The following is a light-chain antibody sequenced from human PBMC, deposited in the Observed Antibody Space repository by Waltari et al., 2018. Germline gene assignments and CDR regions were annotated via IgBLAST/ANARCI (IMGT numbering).Light chain of an antibody. Sequence: QSALTQPASVSGSPGQSITISCTGTNSDIGGSNYVSWYQQHPGKAPKLMIYDVTSRPSGVSNRFSGAKSGNTASLTISGLQAEDEADYYCCSYTSTTTLGFGGGTKLTVL. CDR3: CSYTSTTTLG. CDR2: DVT. CDR1: NSDIGGSNY. J-gene: IGLJ2*01. V-gene: IGLV2-14*03.